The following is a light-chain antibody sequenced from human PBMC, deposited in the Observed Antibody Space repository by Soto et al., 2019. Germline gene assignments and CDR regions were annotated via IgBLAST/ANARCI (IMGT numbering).Light chain of an antibody. Sequence: DIQMTQSPSTLSSSLGDRATLSCRASQSISSWLAWYQQKPGKAPKLLIYHASSSQSGVPLRFSGSGSGTLFTITINSMNSDFFATYYCQRYSSYPTFGQGTKVDIK. V-gene: IGKV1-5*01. CDR3: QRYSSYPT. CDR2: HAS. J-gene: IGKJ1*01. CDR1: QSISSW.